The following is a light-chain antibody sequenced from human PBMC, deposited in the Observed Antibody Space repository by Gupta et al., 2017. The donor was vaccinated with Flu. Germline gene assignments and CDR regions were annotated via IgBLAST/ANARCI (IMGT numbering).Light chain of an antibody. J-gene: IGKJ1*01. V-gene: IGKV3-15*01. CDR1: QSVSSN. Sequence: PLSVSPGETATLSCRASQSVSSNLAWYQQKPGQAPRLLIYGASTRATGIPARFSGSGSGTEFTLTISSLQSEDFAVYYCQQYNNWPPKWTFGQGTKVEIK. CDR3: QQYNNWPPKWT. CDR2: GAS.